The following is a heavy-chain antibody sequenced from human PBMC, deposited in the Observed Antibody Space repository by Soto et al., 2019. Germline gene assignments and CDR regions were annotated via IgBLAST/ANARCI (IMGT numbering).Heavy chain of an antibody. V-gene: IGHV4-59*08. J-gene: IGHJ6*03. Sequence: ASETLSLTCPVSGGSISSYYWSWIRQPPGKGLEWIGYIYYSGSTNYNPSLKSRVTISVDTSKNQFSLKLSSVTAADTAVYYCARHLTGTTFDYYYMDVWGKGTTVTVSS. D-gene: IGHD1-7*01. CDR1: GGSISSYY. CDR2: IYYSGST. CDR3: ARHLTGTTFDYYYMDV.